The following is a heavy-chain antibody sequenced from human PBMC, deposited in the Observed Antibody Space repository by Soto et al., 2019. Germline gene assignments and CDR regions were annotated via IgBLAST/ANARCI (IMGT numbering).Heavy chain of an antibody. CDR2: INPSGGST. CDR3: AIISLEGHWFDP. CDR1: GDTFTSYY. V-gene: IGHV1-46*03. Sequence: ASVKVSCKASGDTFTSYYMHWVRQAPGQGLEWMGIINPSGGSTSYAQKFQGRVTMTRDTSTSTVYMELSSLRSEDTAVYYCAIISLEGHWFDPWGQGTLVTVSS. J-gene: IGHJ5*02. D-gene: IGHD1-20*01.